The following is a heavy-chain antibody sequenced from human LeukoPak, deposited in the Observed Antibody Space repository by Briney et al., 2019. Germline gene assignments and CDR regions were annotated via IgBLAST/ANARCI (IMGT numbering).Heavy chain of an antibody. J-gene: IGHJ5*02. D-gene: IGHD6-19*01. CDR2: INHSGST. CDR3: ARGHSGYSSGWYGNWFDP. V-gene: IGHV4-34*01. CDR1: GGSFSGYY. Sequence: PSETLSLTCAVYGGSFSGYYWSWIRQPPGKGLEWIGEINHSGSTNYNPSLKSRVTISVDTSKNQFSLKLSSVTAADTAVYYCARGHSGYSSGWYGNWFDPWGQGTLVTVSS.